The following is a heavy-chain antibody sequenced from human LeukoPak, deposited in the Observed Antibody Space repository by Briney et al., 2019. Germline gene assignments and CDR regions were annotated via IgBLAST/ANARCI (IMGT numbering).Heavy chain of an antibody. D-gene: IGHD2-15*01. J-gene: IGHJ4*02. Sequence: ASVKVSCKASGYTFINYGITWVRQAPGQGLEWMGWISAYNGHTNYAQKLQGRVTMTTDTSTSTAYMELRSLRSDDTAVYYCARDCRGGSCYHAYWGQGTLVTVSS. CDR3: ARDCRGGSCYHAY. CDR2: ISAYNGHT. CDR1: GYTFINYG. V-gene: IGHV1-18*01.